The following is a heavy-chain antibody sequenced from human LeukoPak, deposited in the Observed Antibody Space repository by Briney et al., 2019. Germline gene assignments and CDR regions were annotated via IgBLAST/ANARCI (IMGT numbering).Heavy chain of an antibody. Sequence: GASVKVSCKASGHTFTSYYMHWVRQAPGQGLEWMGIINPSGGSTSYAQKFQGRVTMTRDMSTSTVYMELSSLRSEDTAVYYCARDKEKNIVVVVAALDYWGQGTLVTVSS. CDR2: INPSGGST. CDR3: ARDKEKNIVVVVAALDY. D-gene: IGHD2-15*01. V-gene: IGHV1-46*01. CDR1: GHTFTSYY. J-gene: IGHJ4*02.